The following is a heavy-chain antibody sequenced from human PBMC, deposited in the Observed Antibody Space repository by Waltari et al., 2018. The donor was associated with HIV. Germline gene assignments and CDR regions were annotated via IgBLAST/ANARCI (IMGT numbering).Heavy chain of an antibody. J-gene: IGHJ3*02. CDR2: IYPFDSDT. V-gene: IGHV5-51*03. Sequence: VQLVQSGAEVRKSGESLKISCKASGYTFTKHWIAWVRQMSGEGLEWMGIIYPFDSDTRYNPSFEGQITISADKSLATAYLEWSNLNASDAAIYYCARLFYYDTTGYINNAFDIWGQGTVVTVS. CDR3: ARLFYYDTTGYINNAFDI. D-gene: IGHD3-22*01. CDR1: GYTFTKHW.